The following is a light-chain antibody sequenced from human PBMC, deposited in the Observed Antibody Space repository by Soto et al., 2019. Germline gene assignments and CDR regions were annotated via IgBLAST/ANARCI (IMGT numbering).Light chain of an antibody. J-gene: IGKJ1*01. Sequence: DIQMTQSPSFLSASAGDRVTIFCRASQSISNFLHWYQQKPGKAPKLLIYAASKLESGVPSRFGGSGSGTDFTLTISSLQPEDFATYYCQQSYRNPRTFGLGTKVDMK. CDR1: QSISNF. V-gene: IGKV1-39*01. CDR2: AAS. CDR3: QQSYRNPRT.